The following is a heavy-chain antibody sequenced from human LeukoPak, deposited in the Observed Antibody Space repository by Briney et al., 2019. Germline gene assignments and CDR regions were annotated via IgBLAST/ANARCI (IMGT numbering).Heavy chain of an antibody. CDR3: ARAQAYYYYYMDV. Sequence: SQTLSLTCTVSGGSISSGSYYWNWIRQPDGKGLEWIGRIYTSGSTNYNPSLKSRVTISVDTSKNQSSRKLSSVTAADTAVYYCARAQAYYYYYMDVWGKGTTVTVSS. CDR1: GGSISSGSYY. V-gene: IGHV4-61*02. CDR2: IYTSGST. J-gene: IGHJ6*03.